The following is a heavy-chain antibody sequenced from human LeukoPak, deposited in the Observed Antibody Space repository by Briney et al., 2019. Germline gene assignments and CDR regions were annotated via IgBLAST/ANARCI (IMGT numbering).Heavy chain of an antibody. CDR1: GFTFGSYW. CDR3: ARTYSSSWYEKLDY. V-gene: IGHV3-7*01. D-gene: IGHD6-13*01. CDR2: IKQDGSEK. Sequence: GGSLRLSCAASGFTFGSYWMSWVRQAPGKGLEWVANIKQDGSEKYYVDSVKGRFTISRDNAKNSLYLQMNSLRAEDTAVYYCARTYSSSWYEKLDYWGQGTLVTVSS. J-gene: IGHJ4*02.